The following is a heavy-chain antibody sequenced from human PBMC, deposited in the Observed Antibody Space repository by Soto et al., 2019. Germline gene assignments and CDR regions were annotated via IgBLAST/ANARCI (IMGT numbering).Heavy chain of an antibody. Sequence: ASVKVSCKASGYTFNSYGISWVRQAPGQGLEWMGWISAYNGNKKYAQKLQGRVTMTTDTSTTTAYMELRSLRSDDTAVYYCARDRPTSSIRARDYYYAMDVWGQGTTVTVSS. CDR3: ARDRPTSSIRARDYYYAMDV. V-gene: IGHV1-18*01. J-gene: IGHJ6*02. CDR2: ISAYNGNK. CDR1: GYTFNSYG. D-gene: IGHD6-6*01.